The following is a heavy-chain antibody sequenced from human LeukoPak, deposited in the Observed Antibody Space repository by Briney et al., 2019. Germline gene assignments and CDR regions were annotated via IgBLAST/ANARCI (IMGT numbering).Heavy chain of an antibody. D-gene: IGHD6-19*01. J-gene: IGHJ1*01. Sequence: GASVKVSCKAFGYSFNKFGVSWVRQAPGQGLEWMGWITAYNGNTNSAQKLQGRVTMTTDTSTSTAYMELRSLRSDDTAVYYCASRGGSDWTEYFQHWGQGTLVTVSS. CDR1: GYSFNKFG. CDR3: ASRGGSDWTEYFQH. V-gene: IGHV1-18*01. CDR2: ITAYNGNT.